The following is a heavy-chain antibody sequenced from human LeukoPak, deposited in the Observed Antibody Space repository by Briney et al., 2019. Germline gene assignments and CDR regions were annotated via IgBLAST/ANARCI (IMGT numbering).Heavy chain of an antibody. J-gene: IGHJ4*02. CDR1: GGSISSYY. D-gene: IGHD3-10*01. Sequence: PSETLSLTCTISGGSISSYYWSWFRQPAGKGLEWIGRMYISGSTDYNPSLKSRVTLSVDKSMNQFSLNLRSVTAADTAVYYCATGDESFDNWGQGTVVTVSS. CDR2: MYISGST. V-gene: IGHV4-4*07. CDR3: ATGDESFDN.